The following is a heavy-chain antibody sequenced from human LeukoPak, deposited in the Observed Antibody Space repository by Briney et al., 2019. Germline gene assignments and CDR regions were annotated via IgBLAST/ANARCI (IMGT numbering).Heavy chain of an antibody. D-gene: IGHD6-19*01. J-gene: IGHJ4*02. CDR1: GYTFTGYY. CDR2: INPNSGGT. CDR3: ARAIKGDGSGWYNFDY. Sequence: ASVKVSCKASGYTFTGYYMHWVRQAPGQRLEWMGRINPNSGGTNYAQKFQGRVTMTRDTSISTAYMELSRLRSDDTAVYYCARAIKGDGSGWYNFDYWGQGTLVTVSS. V-gene: IGHV1-2*06.